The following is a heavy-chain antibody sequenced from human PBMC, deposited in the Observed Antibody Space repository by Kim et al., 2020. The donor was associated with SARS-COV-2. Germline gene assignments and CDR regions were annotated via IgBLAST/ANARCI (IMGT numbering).Heavy chain of an antibody. CDR1: GYTFTGYY. V-gene: IGHV1-2*02. D-gene: IGHD3-3*01. CDR2: INPNSGGT. J-gene: IGHJ4*02. Sequence: ASVKVSCKASGYTFTGYYMHWVRQAPGQGLEWMGWINPNSGGTNYAQKFQGRVTMTRDTSISTAYMELSRLRSDDTAVYYCARAPPYYDFWSGLDYWGQGPLVTVSS. CDR3: ARAPPYYDFWSGLDY.